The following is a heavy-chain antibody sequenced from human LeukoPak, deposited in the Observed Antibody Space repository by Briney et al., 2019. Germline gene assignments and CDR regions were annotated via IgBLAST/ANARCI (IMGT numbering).Heavy chain of an antibody. D-gene: IGHD3-22*01. V-gene: IGHV4-39*07. Sequence: PSETLSLTCTVSGGSISSSSYYWGWIRQPPGKGLEWIGSIYYSGSTYYNPSLKSRVTISVDTSKNQFSLKLSSVTAADTAVYYCARESVYYDSSGYYDYWGQGTLVTVSS. CDR3: ARESVYYDSSGYYDY. J-gene: IGHJ4*02. CDR1: GGSISSSSYY. CDR2: IYYSGST.